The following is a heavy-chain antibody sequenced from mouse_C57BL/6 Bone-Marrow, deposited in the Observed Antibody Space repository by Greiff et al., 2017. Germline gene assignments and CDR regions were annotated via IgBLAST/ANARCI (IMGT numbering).Heavy chain of an antibody. J-gene: IGHJ1*03. Sequence: VQLQQPGAELVRPGTSVKLSCKASGYTFTSYWMHWVKQRPGQGLEWIGVIDPSASYTNYNQKFKGQATLTVDTSSSTAYMQLSSLTSEASAVYYCASNGNYYGSSYWYFDVWGTGTTVTVSS. V-gene: IGHV1-59*01. CDR3: ASNGNYYGSSYWYFDV. D-gene: IGHD1-1*01. CDR2: IDPSASYT. CDR1: GYTFTSYW.